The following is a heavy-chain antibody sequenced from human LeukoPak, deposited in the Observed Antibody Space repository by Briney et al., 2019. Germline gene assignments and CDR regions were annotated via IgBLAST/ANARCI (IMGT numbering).Heavy chain of an antibody. CDR1: DDSIAMYY. CDR2: VDHTGST. V-gene: IGHV4-59*01. J-gene: IGHJ6*03. D-gene: IGHD1-1*01. CDR3: ARGRVSSSTWYNTYYYYFYMDV. Sequence: PSETLSLTCSVSDDSIAMYYWTWIRQPPGKGLEWIGYVDHTGSTNFNPSLNGRVSISRDTTKNLFSPRLRSVTAADTAVYFCARGRVSSSTWYNTYYYYFYMDVWGKGTTVTVSS.